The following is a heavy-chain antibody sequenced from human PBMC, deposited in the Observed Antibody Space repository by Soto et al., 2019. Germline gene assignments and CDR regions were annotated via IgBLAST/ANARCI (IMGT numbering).Heavy chain of an antibody. Sequence: HGESLKISCKGPGHLFNNHWIGWVRQTPGKGLEWMGLIFTRDSETKTSPSFQGHVSFSVDNSINTAYLQWTSLTTTDTGIYFCARGYFDSGHGYDLWGQGTLVTVSS. J-gene: IGHJ5*02. CDR1: GHLFNNHW. V-gene: IGHV5-51*01. CDR2: IFTRDSET. D-gene: IGHD3-10*01. CDR3: ARGYFDSGHGYDL.